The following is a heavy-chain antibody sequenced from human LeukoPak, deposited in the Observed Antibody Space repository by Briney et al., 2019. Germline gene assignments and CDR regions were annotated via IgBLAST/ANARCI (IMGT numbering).Heavy chain of an antibody. CDR1: GFIASSNY. Sequence: GGSLRLTCVVSGFIASSNYMSWVRQAPGKGLEWISLIYSGGTTHYADYVMGRFTISRDNSKTTLFLQMNSLKAEDTAVYYCATGGRSGVALEQWGQGTLVTVSS. CDR3: ATGGRSGVALEQ. J-gene: IGHJ4*02. CDR2: IYSGGTT. D-gene: IGHD3-3*01. V-gene: IGHV3-53*01.